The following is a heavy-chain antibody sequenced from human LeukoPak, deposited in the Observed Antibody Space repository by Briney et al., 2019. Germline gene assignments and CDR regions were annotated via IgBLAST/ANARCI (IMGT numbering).Heavy chain of an antibody. Sequence: PSETLSLTCTASGGSISSYYWSWIRQPPGKGLEWIGYIYYSGSTNYNPSLKSRVTISVDTSKNQFSLKLSSVTAADTAVYYCASAAPGGVDAFDIWGQGTMVTVSS. J-gene: IGHJ3*02. V-gene: IGHV4-59*01. D-gene: IGHD3-3*01. CDR1: GGSISSYY. CDR2: IYYSGST. CDR3: ASAAPGGVDAFDI.